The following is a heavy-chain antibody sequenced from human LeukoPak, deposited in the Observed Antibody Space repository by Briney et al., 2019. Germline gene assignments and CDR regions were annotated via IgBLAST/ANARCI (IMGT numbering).Heavy chain of an antibody. CDR2: INHSGST. Sequence: SETLSLTCAVYGGSFSGYYWSWIRQPPGKGLEWIGEINHSGSTNYNPSLKSRVTISVDTSKNQFSLKLGSVTAADTAVYYCARALYGTIDYWGQGTLVTVSS. CDR1: GGSFSGYY. J-gene: IGHJ4*02. D-gene: IGHD3-10*01. V-gene: IGHV4-34*01. CDR3: ARALYGTIDY.